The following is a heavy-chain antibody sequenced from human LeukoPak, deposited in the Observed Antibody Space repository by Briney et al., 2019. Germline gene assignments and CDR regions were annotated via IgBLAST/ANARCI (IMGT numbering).Heavy chain of an antibody. D-gene: IGHD2-8*02. V-gene: IGHV4-30-4*01. CDR3: ARVQVAPDLYYFDY. Sequence: PSETLSLTCNASGDSINSGDYYWSWIRQPPGKGLEWIGYISYIGSTYYIPSLKSRVSISVDTSSNQISLRLSSVTAADTAVYYCARVQVAPDLYYFDYWGRGTLVTVSS. CDR2: ISYIGST. CDR1: GDSINSGDYY. J-gene: IGHJ4*02.